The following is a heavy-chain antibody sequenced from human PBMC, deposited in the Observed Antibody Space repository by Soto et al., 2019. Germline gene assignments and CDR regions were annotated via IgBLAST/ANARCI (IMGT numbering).Heavy chain of an antibody. J-gene: IGHJ5*02. Sequence: PSETLSLTCAVYGGSFSGYYWSWIRQPPGKGLEWIGEINHSGSTNYSPSLKSRVTISVDTSKNQFSLKLSSVTAADTAVYYCARGPSFPVFGWFDPWGQGTLVTVSS. CDR2: INHSGST. V-gene: IGHV4-34*01. CDR3: ARGPSFPVFGWFDP. D-gene: IGHD3-3*01. CDR1: GGSFSGYY.